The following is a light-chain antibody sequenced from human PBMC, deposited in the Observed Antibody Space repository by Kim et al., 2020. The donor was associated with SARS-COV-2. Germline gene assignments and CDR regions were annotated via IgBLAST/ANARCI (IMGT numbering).Light chain of an antibody. CDR1: NSDVGSYNR. V-gene: IGLV2-14*04. CDR3: SSYSTTTVL. J-gene: IGLJ2*01. CDR2: DVS. Sequence: GQSITISCTGTNSDVGSYNRVSWYQQHPGKAPKLMMYDVSKRPSGVSNRFSGSKSGNTASLTISGLQAEDEADHYCSSYSTTTVLFGGGTQLTVL.